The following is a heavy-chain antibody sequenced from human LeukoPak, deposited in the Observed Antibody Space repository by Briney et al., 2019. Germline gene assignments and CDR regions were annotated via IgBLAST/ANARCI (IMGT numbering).Heavy chain of an antibody. J-gene: IGHJ4*02. D-gene: IGHD6-13*01. CDR3: ARDSKQPFDY. CDR2: ISSSSSTI. CDR1: GFTFSSYN. V-gene: IGHV3-48*01. Sequence: PGGSLRLSCAASGFTFSSYNMNWVRQAPGKGLEWVSYISSSSSTIYYADSVKGRFTISRDNAKNSLYLQMNSLRTEDTAVYYCARDSKQPFDYWGQGTLVTVSS.